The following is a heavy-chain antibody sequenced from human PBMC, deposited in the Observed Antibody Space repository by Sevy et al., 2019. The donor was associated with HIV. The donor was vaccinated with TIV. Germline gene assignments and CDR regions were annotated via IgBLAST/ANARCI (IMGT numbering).Heavy chain of an antibody. CDR3: ARLSVERRGAFDI. Sequence: ASVKVSCKASGYTFSSYGITWVRQAPGQGLEWMGWISAHSGVTNYAQKFRGRVTMTRDTSTSTADMELRSLRSDDTAVYFCARLSVERRGAFDIWGQGTLVTVSS. CDR2: ISAHSGVT. V-gene: IGHV1-18*01. J-gene: IGHJ3*02. CDR1: GYTFSSYG. D-gene: IGHD1-1*01.